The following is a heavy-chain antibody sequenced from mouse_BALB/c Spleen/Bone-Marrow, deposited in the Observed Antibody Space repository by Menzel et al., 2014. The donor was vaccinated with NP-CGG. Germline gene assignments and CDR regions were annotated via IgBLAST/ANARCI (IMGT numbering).Heavy chain of an antibody. V-gene: IGHV1S126*01. CDR1: GYSFTSYW. Sequence: VQLQQSGPQVVRPGASVKISCKASGYSFTSYWMHWVKQRPGQGLEWIGMIDPSDSETRLNQKFKDKATLTVDKSSSTAYMQLSSPTSEDSVVYYCARVGLRLPYYFDYWSQGTTLTVSS. J-gene: IGHJ2*01. CDR2: IDPSDSET. CDR3: ARVGLRLPYYFDY. D-gene: IGHD1-2*01.